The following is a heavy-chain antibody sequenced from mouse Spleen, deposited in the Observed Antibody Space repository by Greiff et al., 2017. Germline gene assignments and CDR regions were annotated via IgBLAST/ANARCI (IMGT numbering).Heavy chain of an antibody. J-gene: IGHJ2*01. D-gene: IGHD4-1*01. Sequence: EVKLVESGGGLVKPGGSLKLSCAASGFTFSSYAMSWVRQTPEKRLEWVATISSGGSYTYYPDSVKGRFTISRDNAKNTLYLQMSSLRSEDTAMYYCARQDGTEYFDYWGQGTTLTVSS. CDR3: ARQDGTEYFDY. CDR2: ISSGGSYT. CDR1: GFTFSSYA. V-gene: IGHV5-9-3*01.